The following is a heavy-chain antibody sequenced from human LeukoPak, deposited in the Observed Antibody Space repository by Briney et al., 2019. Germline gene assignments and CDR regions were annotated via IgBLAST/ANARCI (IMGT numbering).Heavy chain of an antibody. CDR3: AGASTVVTPFDY. CDR1: GYTFTSYY. Sequence: GASVKVSCKASGYTFTSYYMHWVRQAPGQGLEWMGIINPSGGSTSYAQKLQGRVTMTTDTSTSTAYMELRSLRSDDTAVYYCAGASTVVTPFDYWGQGTLVTVSS. V-gene: IGHV1-46*01. D-gene: IGHD4-23*01. CDR2: INPSGGST. J-gene: IGHJ4*02.